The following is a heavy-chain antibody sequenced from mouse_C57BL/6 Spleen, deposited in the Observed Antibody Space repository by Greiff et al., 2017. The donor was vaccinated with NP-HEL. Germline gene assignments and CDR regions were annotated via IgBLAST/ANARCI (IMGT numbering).Heavy chain of an antibody. CDR1: GIDFSRYW. CDR3: ARWYYGSSFYAMDY. V-gene: IGHV4-1*01. J-gene: IGHJ4*01. D-gene: IGHD1-1*01. Sequence: EVMLVESGGGLVQPGGSLKLSCAASGIDFSRYWMSWVRRAPGKGLEWIGEINPDSSTINYAPSLKDKFIISRDNAKNTLYLQMSKVRSEDTALYYCARWYYGSSFYAMDYWGQGTSVTVSS. CDR2: INPDSSTI.